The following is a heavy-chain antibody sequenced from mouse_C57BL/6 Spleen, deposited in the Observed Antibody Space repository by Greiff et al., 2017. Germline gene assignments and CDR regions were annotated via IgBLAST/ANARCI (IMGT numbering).Heavy chain of an antibody. V-gene: IGHV5-6*01. D-gene: IGHD4-1*01. CDR1: GFTFSSYG. Sequence: EVNLVESGGDLVKPGGSLKLSCAASGFTFSSYGMSWVRQTPDKRLEWVATISSGGSYTYYTDSVKGRFTISRDNAKNTLYLQMSSLKSEDTAMCDCARQGTGTSFDYWGQGTTLTVSS. CDR3: ARQGTGTSFDY. CDR2: ISSGGSYT. J-gene: IGHJ2*01.